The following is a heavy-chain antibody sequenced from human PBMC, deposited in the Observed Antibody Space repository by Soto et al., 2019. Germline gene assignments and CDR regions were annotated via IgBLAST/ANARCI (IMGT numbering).Heavy chain of an antibody. Sequence: QVQLVESGGGVVQPGTSLRLSCVVSGFTLSNTGVHWVRQAPGKGLEWVAMISHDGFAQYYVDSVKGRFTISRDNFKNTVYLEMHRLRPEDTSLYYCAKDWGSSGWFNWFDSWGQGTLVTVSS. J-gene: IGHJ5*01. D-gene: IGHD6-19*01. V-gene: IGHV3-30*18. CDR1: GFTLSNTG. CDR2: ISHDGFAQ. CDR3: AKDWGSSGWFNWFDS.